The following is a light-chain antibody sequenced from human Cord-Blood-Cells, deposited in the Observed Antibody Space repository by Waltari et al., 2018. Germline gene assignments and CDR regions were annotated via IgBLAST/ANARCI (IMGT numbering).Light chain of an antibody. J-gene: IGLJ2*01. Sequence: QSALTQPASVSGSPGQAITISCTGTSSDVGGYNYVSWYQQHPGKAPKIRFYDVSKRPSGVSNRFSGSKSGNTASLTISGLQAEDEADYYCSSYTSSSTVVFGGGTKLTVL. CDR2: DVS. CDR3: SSYTSSSTVV. CDR1: SSDVGGYNY. V-gene: IGLV2-14*01.